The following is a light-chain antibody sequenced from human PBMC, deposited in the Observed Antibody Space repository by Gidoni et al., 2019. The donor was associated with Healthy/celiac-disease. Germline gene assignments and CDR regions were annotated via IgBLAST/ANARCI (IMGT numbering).Light chain of an antibody. J-gene: IGKJ3*01. CDR3: QQYKNWPPLFT. CDR2: GAS. V-gene: IGKV3-15*01. Sequence: IVMTQSPATLSVSPGERATLSCRASQSVSSNLAWYQQKPGQAPRLLIYGASTRATGIPARLSGSGSGTEFTLTISSMQSEDFAVYYCQQYKNWPPLFTFGPGTKVDIK. CDR1: QSVSSN.